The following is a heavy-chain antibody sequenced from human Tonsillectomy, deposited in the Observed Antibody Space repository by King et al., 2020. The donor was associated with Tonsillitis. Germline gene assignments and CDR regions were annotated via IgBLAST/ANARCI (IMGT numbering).Heavy chain of an antibody. V-gene: IGHV1-46*03. Sequence: VQLVQSGAEVKKPGASVKVSCKASGHTFSSDYVHWVRQAPGQGLTWMGVINHITGGTGYAQRFQGRVTMTRDTSTSTVYMELSSLTSEDTAVYYCAREVGIMKYFQDWGQGTLVTVSS. D-gene: IGHD3-16*01. CDR1: GHTFSSDY. CDR2: INHITGGT. J-gene: IGHJ1*01. CDR3: AREVGIMKYFQD.